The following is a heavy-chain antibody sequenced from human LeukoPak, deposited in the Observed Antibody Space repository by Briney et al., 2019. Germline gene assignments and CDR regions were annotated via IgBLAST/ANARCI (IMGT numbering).Heavy chain of an antibody. J-gene: IGHJ5*02. CDR2: NTAGGSST. Sequence: GRSLRLSCAASGFSFSSYATHWVRQAPGKGLEWVSTNTAGGSSTYYADSVKGRFTIARDNSKNTFYLQMNSLRAEDTAAYYCAKGGYCSSSSCYYGWFEPWGQGTLVTVSS. D-gene: IGHD2-2*01. CDR3: AKGGYCSSSSCYYGWFEP. CDR1: GFSFSSYA. V-gene: IGHV3-23*01.